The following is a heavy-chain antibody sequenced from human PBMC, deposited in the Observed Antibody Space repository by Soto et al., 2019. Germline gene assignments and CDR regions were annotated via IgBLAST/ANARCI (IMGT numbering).Heavy chain of an antibody. V-gene: IGHV3-66*01. Sequence: EVRLVESGGGLVQPGGSLRLSCAASGFIVSGIFMTWVRQVPGKGPEWVSTLASDDKTYYADSVRGRFTISSDSSKNTLFHQMNTLRAEDTAVYHCARDIFGGSYDFWHGGQGTLVTVSS. D-gene: IGHD3-3*01. CDR3: ARDIFGGSYDFWH. J-gene: IGHJ4*02. CDR1: GFIVSGIF. CDR2: LASDDKT.